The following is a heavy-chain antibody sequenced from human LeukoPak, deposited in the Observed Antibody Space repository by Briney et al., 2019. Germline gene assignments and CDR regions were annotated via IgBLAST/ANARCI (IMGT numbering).Heavy chain of an antibody. Sequence: ASVKVSCKASGYTFTSYAMHWVRQAPGQRLEWMGWINAGNGNTKYSQEFQGRVTITRDTSASTAYMELSSLRSEDMAVYYCARAQLETAHAFDIWGQGTMVTVSS. CDR3: ARAQLETAHAFDI. J-gene: IGHJ3*02. CDR2: INAGNGNT. D-gene: IGHD1-1*01. V-gene: IGHV1-3*03. CDR1: GYTFTSYA.